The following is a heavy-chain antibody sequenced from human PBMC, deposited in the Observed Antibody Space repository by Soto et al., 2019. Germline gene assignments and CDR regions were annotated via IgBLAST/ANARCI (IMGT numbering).Heavy chain of an antibody. CDR2: IYYSGST. CDR3: ARAAGLWFGELSVIDD. Sequence: SETLSLTCTVSGGSISSGDYYWSWIRQPPGKGLEWIGYIYYSGSTYYNPSLKSRVTISVDTSKNQFSLKLSSVTAADTAVYYCARAAGLWFGELSVIDDRGQGTLVTVSS. D-gene: IGHD3-10*01. J-gene: IGHJ4*02. V-gene: IGHV4-30-4*01. CDR1: GGSISSGDYY.